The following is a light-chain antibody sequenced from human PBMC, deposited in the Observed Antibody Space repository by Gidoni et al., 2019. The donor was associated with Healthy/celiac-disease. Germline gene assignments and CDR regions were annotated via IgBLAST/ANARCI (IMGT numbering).Light chain of an antibody. CDR3: QQYGSSPAT. CDR2: GAS. V-gene: IGKV3-20*01. Sequence: EIVLTQSPGTLSLSPGERATLSCRASKSVSSRYLAWYQQKPSQSPRLLIYGASRRTTGIQDRCMGSGSRTDFTITISRLEPEDLAVYYWQQYGSSPATFGQGTKVEIK. CDR1: KSVSSRY. J-gene: IGKJ1*01.